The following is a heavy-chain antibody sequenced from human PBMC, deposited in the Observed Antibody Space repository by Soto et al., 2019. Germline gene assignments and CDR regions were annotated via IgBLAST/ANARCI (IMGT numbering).Heavy chain of an antibody. Sequence: GGSLRLSCAASGFTFSSYSMNWVRQAPGKGLEWVSSISSSSSYIYYADSVKGRFTISRDNAKNSLYLQMNSLRAEDTAVYYCARAGIVATIADYWGQRTLVTVSS. CDR1: GFTFSSYS. V-gene: IGHV3-21*01. CDR3: ARAGIVATIADY. D-gene: IGHD5-12*01. J-gene: IGHJ4*02. CDR2: ISSSSSYI.